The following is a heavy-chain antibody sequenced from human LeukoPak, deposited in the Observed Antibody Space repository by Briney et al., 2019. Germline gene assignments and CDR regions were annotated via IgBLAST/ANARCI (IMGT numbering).Heavy chain of an antibody. J-gene: IGHJ6*02. D-gene: IGHD3-9*01. CDR1: VFTFSSYS. V-gene: IGHV3-21*01. CDR2: ISSSSSYI. Sequence: VKPGGSLRLSCAASVFTFSSYSMNWVRQAPGKGLEWVSSISSSSSYIYYADSVKGRFTISRDNAKNSLYLQMNSLRAEDTAVYYCARVGGYYDILTGYYRSEYYYGMDVWGQGTTVTVSS. CDR3: ARVGGYYDILTGYYRSEYYYGMDV.